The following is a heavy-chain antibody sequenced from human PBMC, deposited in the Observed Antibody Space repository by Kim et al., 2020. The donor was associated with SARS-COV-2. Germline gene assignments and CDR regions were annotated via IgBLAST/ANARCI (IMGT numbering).Heavy chain of an antibody. J-gene: IGHJ5*02. CDR3: ATAPVVIPESWLAP. Sequence: YAQKFQGRVTMTEDTSTDTAYMELSSLRSEDTAVYYCATAPVVIPESWLAPWGQGTLVTVSS. V-gene: IGHV1-24*01. D-gene: IGHD3-22*01.